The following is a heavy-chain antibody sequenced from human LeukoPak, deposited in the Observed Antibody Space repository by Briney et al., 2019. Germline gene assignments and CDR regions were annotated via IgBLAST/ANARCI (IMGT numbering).Heavy chain of an antibody. CDR1: GFTFSDFY. CDR3: ARAVTGYSSGWYGSDCDI. J-gene: IGHJ3*02. Sequence: GGSLRLSCTASGFTFSDFYMSWIRQAPGKGLEWISYISSSGSSIYYADSVKGRFTISRDNAKNSLYLQMNSLIAEDTAMYYCARAVTGYSSGWYGSDCDIWGQGTMVTVSS. CDR2: ISSSGSSI. D-gene: IGHD6-19*01. V-gene: IGHV3-11*01.